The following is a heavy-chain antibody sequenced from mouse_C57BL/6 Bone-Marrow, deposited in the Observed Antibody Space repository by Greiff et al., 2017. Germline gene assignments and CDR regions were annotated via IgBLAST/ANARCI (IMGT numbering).Heavy chain of an antibody. CDR3: ARAGYYGDDGAY. J-gene: IGHJ3*01. D-gene: IGHD2-2*01. CDR1: GYTFTSYW. CDR2: IYPGSGST. V-gene: IGHV1-55*01. Sequence: QVQLQQPGAELVKPGASVKMSCKASGYTFTSYWITWVKQRPGQGLEWIGDIYPGSGSTNYNEKFKSKATLTVDTSSSTAYMQLSSLTSEDSAVYYCARAGYYGDDGAYRGQEALVTVSA.